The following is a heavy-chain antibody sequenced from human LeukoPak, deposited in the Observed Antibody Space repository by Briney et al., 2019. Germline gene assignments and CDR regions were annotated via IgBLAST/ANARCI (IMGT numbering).Heavy chain of an antibody. CDR1: GGSISSYY. CDR2: IYTSGST. Sequence: SETLSLTCTVSGGSISSYYWSWIRQPAGKGLEWIGRIYTSGSTNYSPSLKSRVTMSVDTSKNQFSLKLSSVTAADTAVYYCASTATMVRGVAFDYWGQGTLVTVSS. D-gene: IGHD3-10*01. J-gene: IGHJ4*02. CDR3: ASTATMVRGVAFDY. V-gene: IGHV4-4*07.